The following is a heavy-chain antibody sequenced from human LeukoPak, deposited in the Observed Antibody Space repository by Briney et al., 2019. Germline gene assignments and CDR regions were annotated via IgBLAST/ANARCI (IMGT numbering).Heavy chain of an antibody. V-gene: IGHV3-11*04. J-gene: IGHJ4*02. Sequence: GGSLRLSCAASGFAFSDYYMSWIRQAPGKGLEWVSYISSSGSTIYYADSVKGRFTISRDNAKNSLYLQMNSLRAEDTAVYYCARRDSSGYYLDYWGQGTLVTGS. CDR1: GFAFSDYY. CDR2: ISSSGSTI. CDR3: ARRDSSGYYLDY. D-gene: IGHD3-22*01.